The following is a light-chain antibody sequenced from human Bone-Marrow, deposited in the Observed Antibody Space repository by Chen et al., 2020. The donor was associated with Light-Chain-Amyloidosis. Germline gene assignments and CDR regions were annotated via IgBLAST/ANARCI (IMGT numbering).Light chain of an antibody. J-gene: IGKJ4*01. CDR1: QDISNY. Sequence: DIQMTQSPPSLSASVGDRVTITCQASQDISNYLNWYQQKPGKAPKLLIYDASNLETGVPSRFIGSGSGTDFTCTISGLQPEDIATYYCQHHDNLPLTFGGGTKVEI. V-gene: IGKV1-33*01. CDR3: QHHDNLPLT. CDR2: DAS.